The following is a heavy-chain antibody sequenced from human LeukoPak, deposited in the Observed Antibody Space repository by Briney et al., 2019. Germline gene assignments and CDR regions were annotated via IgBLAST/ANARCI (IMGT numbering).Heavy chain of an antibody. CDR2: INPSGGST. Sequence: ASVKVSCKASGYTFTSYYTHWVRQAPGQGLEWMGIINPSGGSTSYAQKFQGRVTMTRDTSTSTVYMELSSLRSEDTAVYYCARPVGYYDSSAKGGDYYGMDVWGQGTTVTVSS. CDR3: ARPVGYYDSSAKGGDYYGMDV. J-gene: IGHJ6*02. D-gene: IGHD3-22*01. CDR1: GYTFTSYY. V-gene: IGHV1-46*01.